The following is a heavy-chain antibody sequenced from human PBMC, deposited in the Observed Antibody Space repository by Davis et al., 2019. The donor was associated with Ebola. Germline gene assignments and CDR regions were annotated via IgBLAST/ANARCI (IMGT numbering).Heavy chain of an antibody. CDR1: GYTFTGYY. J-gene: IGHJ4*02. D-gene: IGHD3-22*01. CDR3: ARGAGGRYYYDSSGYYTYYFDY. V-gene: IGHV1-2*04. Sequence: AASVKVSCKASGYTFTGYYMHWVRQAPGQGLEWMGWINPNSGGTNYAQKFQGWVTMTRDTSISTAYMELSRLRSDDTAVYYCARGAGGRYYYDSSGYYTYYFDYWGQGTLVTVSS. CDR2: INPNSGGT.